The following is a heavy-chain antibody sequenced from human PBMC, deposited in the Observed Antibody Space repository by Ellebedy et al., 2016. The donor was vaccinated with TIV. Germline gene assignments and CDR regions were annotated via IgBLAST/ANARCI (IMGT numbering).Heavy chain of an antibody. D-gene: IGHD6-25*01. Sequence: GESLKISCAASGFTFSSYSLTWVRQAPGKGLEWVSSITSSSSNIYYADSVKGRFTISRDNDKKSLYLQMSSLRAEDTAVYYCARIGSPIDGFDIWGQGTMVTASS. J-gene: IGHJ3*02. CDR3: ARIGSPIDGFDI. V-gene: IGHV3-21*01. CDR2: ITSSSSNI. CDR1: GFTFSSYS.